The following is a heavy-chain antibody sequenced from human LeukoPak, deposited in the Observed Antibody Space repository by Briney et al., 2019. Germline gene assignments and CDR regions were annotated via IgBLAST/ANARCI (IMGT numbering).Heavy chain of an antibody. CDR2: MNPNSGNT. CDR1: GYTFTTYD. CDR3: ARGPIMLN. D-gene: IGHD2-8*01. V-gene: IGHV1-8*03. J-gene: IGHJ4*02. Sequence: ASVKVSCKASGYTFTTYDINWVRQATGQGLEWMGWMNPNSGNTGYAQKFQGRVTITRNTSISTAYKGLSSLRSEVKAVYYCARGPIMLNWGEGTLVTVSS.